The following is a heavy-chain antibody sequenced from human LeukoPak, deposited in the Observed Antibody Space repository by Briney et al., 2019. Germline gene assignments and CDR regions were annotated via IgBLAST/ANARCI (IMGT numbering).Heavy chain of an antibody. Sequence: GGSLRLSCAVSGITLSNYGMSWVRQAPGKGLECVSGISGSGGNTYYADSVKGRFTISRDKSKNTLYLQMNSLRAEDTAVYFCAKRGVVIRVILVGFHKEAYYFDSWGQGALVTVSS. CDR3: AKRGVVIRVILVGFHKEAYYFDS. D-gene: IGHD3-22*01. CDR1: GITLSNYG. J-gene: IGHJ4*02. V-gene: IGHV3-23*01. CDR2: ISGSGGNT.